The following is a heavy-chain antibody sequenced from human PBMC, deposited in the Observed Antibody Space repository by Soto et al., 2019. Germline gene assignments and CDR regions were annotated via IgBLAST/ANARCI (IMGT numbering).Heavy chain of an antibody. CDR1: GGSISSGGYY. CDR2: IYYSGST. J-gene: IGHJ5*02. V-gene: IGHV4-31*03. D-gene: IGHD2-21*01. CDR3: ARLVEGWGSVDP. Sequence: QVQLQESGPGLVKPSQTLSLTCTVSGGSISSGGYYWSWIRQHPGKGLEWIGYIYYSGSTYYNPSLKSRVTISVDTSKNQFSLKLSSVTAAARAVYYFARLVEGWGSVDPWGQGTLVTVSS.